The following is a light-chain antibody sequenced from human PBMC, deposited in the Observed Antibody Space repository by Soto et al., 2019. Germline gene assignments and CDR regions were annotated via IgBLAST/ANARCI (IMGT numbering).Light chain of an antibody. J-gene: IGKJ1*01. CDR1: QGSRND. V-gene: IGKV1-17*01. CDR3: LQQNSYPTWT. CDR2: AAS. Sequence: DIQMTQSPSSLSASVGDRVTITCRASQGSRNDLGWSQQKPGKAPKRLIYAASSLQSGVPSRFSGSGSGTEFTLTISSLQPEACATYDCLQQNSYPTWTFGQGTKVEIK.